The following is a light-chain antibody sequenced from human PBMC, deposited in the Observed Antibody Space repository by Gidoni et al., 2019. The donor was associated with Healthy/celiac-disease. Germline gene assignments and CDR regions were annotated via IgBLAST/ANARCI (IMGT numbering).Light chain of an antibody. CDR1: QSVSSN. CDR2: GAS. Sequence: IGMPLSPATLSVCPGERATLSCRASQSVSSNLVWYQQKPGQAPRLLIYGASTRATGIPARFSGSGSGTEFTLTISSLQSEDFAVYSCQQYNNWPPWTFGQGTKVEIK. CDR3: QQYNNWPPWT. V-gene: IGKV3-15*01. J-gene: IGKJ1*01.